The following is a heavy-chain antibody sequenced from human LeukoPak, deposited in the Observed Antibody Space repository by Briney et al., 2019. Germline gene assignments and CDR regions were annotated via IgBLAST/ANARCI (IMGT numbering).Heavy chain of an antibody. V-gene: IGHV3-43*02. CDR1: GLNFDDSA. CDR3: AKESGKFDY. CDR2: LRADGGST. J-gene: IGHJ4*02. Sequence: PGGSLRLSCVASGLNFDDSAMHWVRQASGKGLEWVSLLRADGGSTFSADSVKGRFSISRDNSKNSLYLQMNSLRSEDTAMYYCAKESGKFDYWGQGTLVAVSS.